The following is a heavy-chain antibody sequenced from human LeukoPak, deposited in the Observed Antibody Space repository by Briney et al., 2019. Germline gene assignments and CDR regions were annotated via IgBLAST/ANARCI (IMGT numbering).Heavy chain of an antibody. CDR1: GYSFTSYW. J-gene: IGHJ4*02. CDR3: ARPPPGSSSWYPFYY. CDR2: IDPSDSYT. Sequence: HGESLKISCKGSGYSFTSYWISWVRQMPGKGLEWMGRIDPSDSYTNYSPSFQGHVTISADKSISTAYLQWSSLKASDTAMCYCARPPPGSSSWYPFYYWGQGTLVTVSS. D-gene: IGHD6-13*01. V-gene: IGHV5-10-1*01.